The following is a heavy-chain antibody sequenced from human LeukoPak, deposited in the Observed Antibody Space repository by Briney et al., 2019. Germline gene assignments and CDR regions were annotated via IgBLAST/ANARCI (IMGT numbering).Heavy chain of an antibody. CDR2: INPNSGDT. J-gene: IGHJ4*02. Sequence: GASVKVSCKASGYTFSGYYMHWVRQAPGQGLEWMGWINPNSGDTEYLQKFQDRVTMTWDMSISTAYTELSRLRSDDTAVYCARDTERSPIVIVPPAKTNYYFDYWGQGTLVTVSS. CDR3: ARDTERSPIVIVPPAKTNYYFDY. V-gene: IGHV1-2*02. D-gene: IGHD2-2*01. CDR1: GYTFSGYY.